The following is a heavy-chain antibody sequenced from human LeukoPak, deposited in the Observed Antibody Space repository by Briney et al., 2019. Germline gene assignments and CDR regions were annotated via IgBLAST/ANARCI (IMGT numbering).Heavy chain of an antibody. V-gene: IGHV1-69*04. CDR1: GGTFSSFA. CDR3: TRDGGPYYYGSGTPTGPHY. Sequence: ASVKVSCKASGGTFSSFAISWVRQAPGQGLEWMGRIIPILGIANYAQKFQGRVTITADKSTSTAYMELSSLRSEDTAVYYCTRDGGPYYYGSGTPTGPHYWGQGTLVTVSS. CDR2: IIPILGIA. D-gene: IGHD3-10*01. J-gene: IGHJ4*02.